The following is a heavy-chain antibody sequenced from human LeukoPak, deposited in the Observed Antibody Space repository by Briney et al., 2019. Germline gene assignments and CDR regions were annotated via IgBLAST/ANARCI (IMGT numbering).Heavy chain of an antibody. Sequence: GGSLRLSCAASRISLGSYAMSWVRQAPGKGLEWVSAISGSGVSTYYADSVKGRFTISRDNSKNTLYLQMNSLRAEDTAIYYCAKLDRIAVAGMVDSWGQGTLVTVSS. J-gene: IGHJ4*02. CDR3: AKLDRIAVAGMVDS. V-gene: IGHV3-23*01. CDR1: RISLGSYA. D-gene: IGHD6-19*01. CDR2: ISGSGVST.